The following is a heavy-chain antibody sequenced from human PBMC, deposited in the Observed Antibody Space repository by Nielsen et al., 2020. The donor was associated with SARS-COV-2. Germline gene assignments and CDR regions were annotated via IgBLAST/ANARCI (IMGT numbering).Heavy chain of an antibody. D-gene: IGHD3-3*01. CDR1: GFTFSSYA. V-gene: IGHV3-23*01. CDR2: ISGSGGST. J-gene: IGHJ6*02. Sequence: GESLKISCAASGFTFSSYAMSWVRQAPGKGLEWVSAISGSGGSTYYADSVKGRFTISRDNSKNTLYLQMNSLRAEDTAVYYCAKDLAITIFGVGTPFPYGGMDVWGQGTTVTVSS. CDR3: AKDLAITIFGVGTPFPYGGMDV.